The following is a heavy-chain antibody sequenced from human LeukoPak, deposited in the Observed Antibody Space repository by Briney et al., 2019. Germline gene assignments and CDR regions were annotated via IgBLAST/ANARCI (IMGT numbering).Heavy chain of an antibody. CDR3: ARDSNGPAF. V-gene: IGHV3-53*01. Sequence: GGSLRLSCAASGFTFGNNYMSWVRQAPGKGLEWVSVIYSGGGTFYSDSAKGRFTISRDYSKNTLYLQMNSLRADDTAVYYCARDSNGPAFWGQGTLVTVSS. D-gene: IGHD6-19*01. CDR2: IYSGGGT. CDR1: GFTFGNNY. J-gene: IGHJ4*02.